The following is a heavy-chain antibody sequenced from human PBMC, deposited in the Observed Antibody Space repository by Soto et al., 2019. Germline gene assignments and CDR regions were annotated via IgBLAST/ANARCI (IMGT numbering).Heavy chain of an antibody. CDR3: AHRRRGSDFNS. Sequence: QITLKESGPTLVKPTQNLTLTCTFAGFSLSTSGVGVGWLRQPPGKALEWLALIYWDDDKRYSPSLKSRLTITKDTSKNQVVLTMTNMDTVETARYYCAHRRRGSDFNSWGQGTLVTVSS. D-gene: IGHD3-16*01. CDR2: IYWDDDK. V-gene: IGHV2-5*02. J-gene: IGHJ4*02. CDR1: GFSLSTSGVG.